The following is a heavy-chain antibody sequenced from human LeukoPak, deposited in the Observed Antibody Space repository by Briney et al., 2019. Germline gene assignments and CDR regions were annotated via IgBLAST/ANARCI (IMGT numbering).Heavy chain of an antibody. D-gene: IGHD2-2*01. CDR3: ARSDCSSTSCYAGLNWFDP. CDR2: IYYSGST. CDR1: GGSISSSSYY. Sequence: PSETLSLTCTVSGGSISSSSYYWGWIRQPPGKGLEWIGRIYYSGSTYYNPSLKSRVTISVDTSKNQLSLKLSSVTAADTAVYYCARSDCSSTSCYAGLNWFDPWGQGTLVTVSS. V-gene: IGHV4-39*01. J-gene: IGHJ5*02.